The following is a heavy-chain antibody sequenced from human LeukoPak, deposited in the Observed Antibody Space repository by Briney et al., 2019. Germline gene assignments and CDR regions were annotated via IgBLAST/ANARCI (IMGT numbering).Heavy chain of an antibody. D-gene: IGHD6-6*01. CDR2: ISGSGATV. CDR1: GFTFSDSY. V-gene: IGHV3-11*01. J-gene: IGHJ4*02. Sequence: GGSLRLSCVASGFTFSDSYMTWIRQLPGKGLEWLSYISGSGATVHYADSVRGRFTVSRDNAKNSLYLQMNSLRAEDTAVYYRARDPYYYSSSPWGQGTLVTVSS. CDR3: ARDPYYYSSSP.